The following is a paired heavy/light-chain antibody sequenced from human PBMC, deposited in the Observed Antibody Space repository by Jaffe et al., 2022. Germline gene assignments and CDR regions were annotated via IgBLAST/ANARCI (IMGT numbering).Light chain of an antibody. V-gene: IGKV1-5*03. Sequence: DIQMTQSPSTLSTSVGDRVTITCRASQSIVGWLAWYQQKPGKAPKLLIYQASNLEGGVPSRFSGSGFGTEFTLTITSLQPDDFGTYYCQQYKSYPRTFGQGTKVEIK. CDR1: QSIVGW. CDR3: QQYKSYPRT. CDR2: QAS. J-gene: IGKJ1*01.
Heavy chain of an antibody. J-gene: IGHJ5*02. V-gene: IGHV3-21*06. D-gene: IGHD2-2*01. Sequence: EVQVVESGGGLVKPGGSLRLSCAASGFTFSSYNMNWVRQAPGKGLEWVSFISANSQYIYYAESVKGRFTISRDNAKSSLYLQMNSLRVEDTAIYYCASPGDCTSTTCIEPWGQGTLVTVSS. CDR1: GFTFSSYN. CDR2: ISANSQYI. CDR3: ASPGDCTSTTCIEP.